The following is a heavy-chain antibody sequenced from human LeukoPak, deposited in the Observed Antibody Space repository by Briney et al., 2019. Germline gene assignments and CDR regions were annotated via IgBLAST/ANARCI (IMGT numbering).Heavy chain of an antibody. J-gene: IGHJ4*02. D-gene: IGHD5-18*01. CDR1: GFTFSNYA. CDR2: ISGSGISA. Sequence: GGSLRLSCAASGFTFSNYAMSWVRQAPGKGLEWVSAISGSGISAYYADSVKGRFTTSRDNSKNTLYLQMNNLRAEDTAVYYCTKDHYSLPDYWGQGTLVTVSS. CDR3: TKDHYSLPDY. V-gene: IGHV3-23*01.